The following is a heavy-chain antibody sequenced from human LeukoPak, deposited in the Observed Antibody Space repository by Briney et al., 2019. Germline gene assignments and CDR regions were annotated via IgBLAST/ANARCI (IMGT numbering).Heavy chain of an antibody. V-gene: IGHV4-61*05. J-gene: IGHJ5*02. D-gene: IGHD3-3*02. CDR2: IISSGST. CDR1: GGSISRSSYY. CDR3: ARRVISEFSIDKGNWLDP. Sequence: SETLSLTCTVSGGSISRSSYYWGWIRQSPGKGLEWIGYIISSGSTHHNPSLTGRISLSVDTSKNQFSLKLSSVTAADTAVYYCARRVISEFSIDKGNWLDPWGQGTLVTVSS.